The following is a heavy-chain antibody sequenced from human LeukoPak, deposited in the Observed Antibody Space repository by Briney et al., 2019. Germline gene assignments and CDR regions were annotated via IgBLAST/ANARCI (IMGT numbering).Heavy chain of an antibody. Sequence: SETLSLTCTVSGGSISSYYWSWIRQPPGKGLEWIGYIYYSGSTNYNPSLKNRVTISVDTSKNQFSLKLSSVTAADTAVYYCARAAYCSGGSCYSFNGNYFDYWGQETLVTVSS. V-gene: IGHV4-59*01. J-gene: IGHJ4*02. CDR3: ARAAYCSGGSCYSFNGNYFDY. CDR1: GGSISSYY. D-gene: IGHD2-15*01. CDR2: IYYSGST.